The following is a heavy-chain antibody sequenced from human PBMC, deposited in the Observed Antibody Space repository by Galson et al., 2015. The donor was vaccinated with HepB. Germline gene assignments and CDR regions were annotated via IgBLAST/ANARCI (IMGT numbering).Heavy chain of an antibody. D-gene: IGHD3-3*01. CDR1: GSTFTSYG. Sequence: SVKVSCKASGSTFTSYGISWVRQAPGQGLEWMGWISAYNGNTNYAQKLQGRVTMTTDTSTSTAYMELRSLRSDDTAVYYCARDLRGYYDFWSGYPGGGLYYWGQGTLVTVSS. CDR3: ARDLRGYYDFWSGYPGGGLYY. CDR2: ISAYNGNT. J-gene: IGHJ4*02. V-gene: IGHV1-18*01.